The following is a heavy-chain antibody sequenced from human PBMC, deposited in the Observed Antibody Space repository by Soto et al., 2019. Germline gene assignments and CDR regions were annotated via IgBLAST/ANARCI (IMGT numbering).Heavy chain of an antibody. J-gene: IGHJ6*02. D-gene: IGHD2-15*01. V-gene: IGHV4-34*01. CDR3: ARVARSDSYGMDV. Sequence: SETLSLTCAVYGGSFSGYYWSWIRQPPGKGLEWIGEINHSGSTNYNPSLKSRVTISVDTSKNQFSLKLSSVTAADTAVYYCARVARSDSYGMDVWGQGTTVTVSS. CDR1: GGSFSGYY. CDR2: INHSGST.